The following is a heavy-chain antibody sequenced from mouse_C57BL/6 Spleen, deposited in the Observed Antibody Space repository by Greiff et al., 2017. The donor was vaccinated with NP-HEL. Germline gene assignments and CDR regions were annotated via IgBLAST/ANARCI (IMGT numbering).Heavy chain of an antibody. CDR1: GYTFTDYY. V-gene: IGHV1-26*01. D-gene: IGHD1-1*01. J-gene: IGHJ4*01. CDR3: APYYYGSSPYAMDY. CDR2: INPNNGGT. Sequence: VQLQQSGPELVKPGASVKISCKASGYTFTDYYMNWVKQSHGKSLEWIGDINPNNGGTSYNQKFKGKATLTVDKSSSTAYMELRSLTSEDSAVYYCAPYYYGSSPYAMDYWGQGTSVTVSS.